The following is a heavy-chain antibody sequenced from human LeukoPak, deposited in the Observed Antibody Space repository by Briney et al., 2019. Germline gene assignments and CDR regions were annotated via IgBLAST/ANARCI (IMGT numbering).Heavy chain of an antibody. Sequence: GGSLRLSCAASGFTFSSYGMHWVRQAPGKGLEWVAFIRYDGSNKYYADSVKGRFTISRDNSKNTLYLQMNSLRAEDTAVYYCARDLGAVAAPFDYWGQGTLVTVSS. J-gene: IGHJ4*02. CDR1: GFTFSSYG. CDR3: ARDLGAVAAPFDY. D-gene: IGHD6-19*01. V-gene: IGHV3-30*02. CDR2: IRYDGSNK.